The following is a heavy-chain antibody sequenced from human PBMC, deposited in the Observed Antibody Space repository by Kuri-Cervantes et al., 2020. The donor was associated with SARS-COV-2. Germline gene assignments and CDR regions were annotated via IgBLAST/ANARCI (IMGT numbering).Heavy chain of an antibody. CDR1: GGSISSYY. V-gene: IGHV4-59*08. CDR2: IYYSGST. J-gene: IGHJ6*02. Sequence: SETLSLTCTVSGGSISSYYWSWIRQPPGKGLEWIGYIYYSGSTNYNPSLKSRVTISVDTSKNQFSLKLSSVTAADTAVYYCARHPDYYYSYYGMDVWGQGTTVTGSS. CDR3: ARHPDYYYSYYGMDV.